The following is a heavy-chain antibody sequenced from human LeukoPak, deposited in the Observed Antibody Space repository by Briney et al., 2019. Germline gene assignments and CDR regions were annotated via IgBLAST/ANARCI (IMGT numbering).Heavy chain of an antibody. CDR1: GGSISSYY. Sequence: SETLSLTCTVSGGSISSYYWSWIRQPPGKGLEWLAYVHYSGSTAYNPSLHGRVAIFPDTYKNQFSLKLRSVPAADTAVYYCARLNGGNWGPGILVTVYS. J-gene: IGHJ4*02. D-gene: IGHD4-23*01. CDR3: ARLNGGN. V-gene: IGHV4-59*08. CDR2: VHYSGST.